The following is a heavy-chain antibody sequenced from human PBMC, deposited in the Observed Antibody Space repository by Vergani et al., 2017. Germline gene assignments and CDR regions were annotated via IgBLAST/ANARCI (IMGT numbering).Heavy chain of an antibody. Sequence: QVQLVESGGGVVQPGRSLRLSCAASGFTFSSYAMHWVRQAPGKGLAWVAVISYDGSNKYYADSVKGRFTISRDNSKNTLYLQMNSLRAEDTAVYYCARDSPCSGWYVCDYWGQGTLVTVSS. D-gene: IGHD6-19*01. CDR1: GFTFSSYA. V-gene: IGHV3-30-3*01. CDR2: ISYDGSNK. J-gene: IGHJ4*02. CDR3: ARDSPCSGWYVCDY.